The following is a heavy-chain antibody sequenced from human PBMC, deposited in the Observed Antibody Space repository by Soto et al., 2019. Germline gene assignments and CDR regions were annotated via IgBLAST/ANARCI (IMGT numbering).Heavy chain of an antibody. J-gene: IGHJ3*02. CDR2: INPSGGST. CDR3: ARGTYYYGSGSSSAFDI. CDR1: GYTFTSYY. Sequence: ASVKVSCKASGYTFTSYYMHWVRQAPGQGLEWMGIINPSGGSTSYAQKFQGRVTMTRDTSTSTVYMELSSLRSEDTAVYYCARGTYYYGSGSSSAFDIWGQGTMVTVS. D-gene: IGHD3-10*01. V-gene: IGHV1-46*01.